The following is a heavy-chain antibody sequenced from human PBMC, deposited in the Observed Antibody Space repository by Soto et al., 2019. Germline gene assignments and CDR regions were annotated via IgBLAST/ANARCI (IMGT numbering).Heavy chain of an antibody. CDR3: ASSVVGVRNDFDI. CDR1: GGTFSSYA. CDR2: IIPIFGTA. J-gene: IGHJ3*02. D-gene: IGHD2-21*01. V-gene: IGHV1-69*13. Sequence: ASVKVSCKASGGTFSSYAISWGRQAPGQGLEWMGGIIPIFGTANYAQKFQGRITITADESTSTAYMELSSLRSEDTAVYYCASSVVGVRNDFDIWGQGTMVTVS.